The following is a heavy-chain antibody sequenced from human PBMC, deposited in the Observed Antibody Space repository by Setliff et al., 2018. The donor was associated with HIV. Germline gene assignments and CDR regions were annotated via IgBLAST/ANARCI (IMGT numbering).Heavy chain of an antibody. D-gene: IGHD3-22*01. CDR2: INAGNGNT. CDR3: ARSYDSSGYLRELNY. V-gene: IGHV1-3*01. Sequence: ASVKVSCKASGYSFSNYAMHWVRQAPGQSLEWMGWINAGNGNTKYSQKFQGRVTITTDESTSTAYMELSSLRSEDTAVYYCARSYDSSGYLRELNYWGQGTLVTVSS. J-gene: IGHJ4*02. CDR1: GYSFSNYA.